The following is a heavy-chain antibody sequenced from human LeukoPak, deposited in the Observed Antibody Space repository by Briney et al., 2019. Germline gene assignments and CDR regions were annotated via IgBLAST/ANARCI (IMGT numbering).Heavy chain of an antibody. CDR1: GFTFSSYS. D-gene: IGHD5-24*01. J-gene: IGHJ4*02. Sequence: GGSLRLSCAASGFTFSSYSMNWVRQAPGKGLEWVSSISSSSTYADSVKGRFTISRDSAKNSLHLQMNSLRVEDTAVYYCARDYGYEIDYWGQGTLVTVSS. V-gene: IGHV3-21*01. CDR2: ISSSST. CDR3: ARDYGYEIDY.